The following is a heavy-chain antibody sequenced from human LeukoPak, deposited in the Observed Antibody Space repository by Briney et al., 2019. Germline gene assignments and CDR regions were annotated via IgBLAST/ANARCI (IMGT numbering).Heavy chain of an antibody. V-gene: IGHV5-51*01. J-gene: IGHJ2*01. CDR2: IYPGDSDT. Sequence: GESLKISCKGSGYSFTSYWIGWVRQMPGKGLEWMGIIYPGDSDTRYSPSFQGQVTISADKSISTAYLQWSSLKASDTAMYYCARQWGITGTWRYFDLWGRGTLVTVSS. CDR1: GYSFTSYW. D-gene: IGHD1-7*01. CDR3: ARQWGITGTWRYFDL.